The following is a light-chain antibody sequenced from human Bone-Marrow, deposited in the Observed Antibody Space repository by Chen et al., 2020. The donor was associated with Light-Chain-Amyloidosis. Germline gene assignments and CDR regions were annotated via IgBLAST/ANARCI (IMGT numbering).Light chain of an antibody. Sequence: DIQMTQSPSTLSASVGDRVTITCRASQNINTWLAWYQQKPGKAPQLLIYKASNLESGVPSRFSGSGSGTEFTLTISSLQPDDFATYYCQQYNSFSPAFGHWTKVEV. J-gene: IGKJ1*01. CDR1: QNINTW. CDR3: QQYNSFSPA. V-gene: IGKV1-5*03. CDR2: KAS.